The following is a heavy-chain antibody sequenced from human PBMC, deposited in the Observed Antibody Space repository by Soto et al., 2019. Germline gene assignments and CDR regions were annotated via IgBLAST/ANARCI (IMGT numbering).Heavy chain of an antibody. CDR1: GGSFSGYY. D-gene: IGHD2-15*01. CDR2: INHSGST. Sequence: QVQLQQWGAGLLKPSETLSLTCAVYGGSFSGYYWSWIRQPPGKGLEWIGEINHSGSTTYNPSLKSRVTISVDTSKNQFSLKLSSVTAADTAVYYCARGWDIVVVVAATGRPPGFDYWGQGTLVTVSS. V-gene: IGHV4-34*01. CDR3: ARGWDIVVVVAATGRPPGFDY. J-gene: IGHJ4*02.